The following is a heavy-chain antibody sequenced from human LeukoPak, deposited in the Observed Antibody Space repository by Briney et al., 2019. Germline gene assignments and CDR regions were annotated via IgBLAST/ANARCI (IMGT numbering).Heavy chain of an antibody. V-gene: IGHV1-46*01. CDR3: ARAATGTSHSNPRPPIDY. D-gene: IGHD6-13*01. Sequence: GASVKVSCKASGYTFTSYYMHWVRQAPGQGPEWMGIINPSGGSTNYAQNFQGRVTMTRDTSTSTVYMELSSLRSEDTAVYYCARAATGTSHSNPRPPIDYWGQGTLVTVSS. J-gene: IGHJ4*02. CDR1: GYTFTSYY. CDR2: INPSGGST.